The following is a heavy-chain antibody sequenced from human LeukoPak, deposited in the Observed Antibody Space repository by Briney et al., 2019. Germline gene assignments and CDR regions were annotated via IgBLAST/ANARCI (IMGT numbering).Heavy chain of an antibody. V-gene: IGHV3-20*04. CDR3: AKSIAGTTLDYFDY. CDR2: INWNGGST. D-gene: IGHD1-1*01. J-gene: IGHJ4*02. Sequence: PGGSLRLSCAASGFTFDDYGMSWACQAPGKGLEWVSGINWNGGSTGYADSVKGRFTISRDNAKNSLYLQMNSLRAEDTAVYYCAKSIAGTTLDYFDYWGQGTLVTVSS. CDR1: GFTFDDYG.